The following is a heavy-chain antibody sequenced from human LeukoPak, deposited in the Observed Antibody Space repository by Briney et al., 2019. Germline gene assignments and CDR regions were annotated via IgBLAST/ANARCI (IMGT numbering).Heavy chain of an antibody. Sequence: PGGSLRLSCAASRFTYRSYSMNWVRQAPGKGREGVSYISINRNTIYYADTVKGRFPISRDNAKRSLYLKMNSLRAEDTAVYYCARGPRGYSNSEDWGQGTLVTVSS. CDR2: ISINRNTI. D-gene: IGHD5-18*01. CDR3: ARGPRGYSNSED. CDR1: RFTYRSYS. V-gene: IGHV3-48*01. J-gene: IGHJ4*02.